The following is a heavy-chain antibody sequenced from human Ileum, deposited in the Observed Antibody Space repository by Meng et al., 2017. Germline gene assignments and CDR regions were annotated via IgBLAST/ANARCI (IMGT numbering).Heavy chain of an antibody. CDR2: VNHDGGT. J-gene: IGHJ4*02. CDR1: GASFTGYS. V-gene: IGHV4-34*02. CDR3: AREGSWFGADY. Sequence: QVQLQQGGAGLLKPSETLSLTCTFYGASFTGYSWTWIRQSPGKGLEWIGEVNHDGGTNYSPSLKSRVIISIDTSKNQFSLKLTAVTATDAAVYYCAREGSWFGADYWGQGTLVTVPS. D-gene: IGHD3-10*01.